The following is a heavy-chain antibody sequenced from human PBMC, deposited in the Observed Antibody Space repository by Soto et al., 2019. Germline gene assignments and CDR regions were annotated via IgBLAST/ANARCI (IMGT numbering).Heavy chain of an antibody. Sequence: HPGGSLRLSCAASGFTFSSYAMSWVRQAPGKGLEWVSGINGVGRSTYYADSVKGRFTISRDNLRNTLYLEMNSLGVGDTAVYYCAKDQTEWELRAFDNWGQGTLVTVSS. J-gene: IGHJ4*02. CDR3: AKDQTEWELRAFDN. CDR1: GFTFSSYA. CDR2: INGVGRST. V-gene: IGHV3-23*01. D-gene: IGHD1-26*01.